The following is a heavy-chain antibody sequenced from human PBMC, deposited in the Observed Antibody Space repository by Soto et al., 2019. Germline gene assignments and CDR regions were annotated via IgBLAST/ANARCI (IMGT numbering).Heavy chain of an antibody. Sequence: SETLSLTCAVSSGSISSSNWWSWVRQPPGKGLEWIGEIYHSGSTNYDPSLKSRVTISVDKSKNQFSLKLSPVTAADTAVYYCGRWGGGDYGRDVWGQGTRVTVAS. CDR3: GRWGGGDYGRDV. CDR1: SGSISSSNW. J-gene: IGHJ6*02. CDR2: IYHSGST. D-gene: IGHD2-15*01. V-gene: IGHV4-4*02.